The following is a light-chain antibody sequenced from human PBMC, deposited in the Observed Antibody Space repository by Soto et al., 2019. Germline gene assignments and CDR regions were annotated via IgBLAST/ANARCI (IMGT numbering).Light chain of an antibody. Sequence: DIQMTQSPSTLSASVGDRVTITCRASQSISSWLAWYQQKPGKAPKLLIYDASSLESGVPSRFSGSGSGTEFPLTISSLPPDDFATYYCQQYNSYRRTFGQGTKVEIK. CDR3: QQYNSYRRT. V-gene: IGKV1-5*01. CDR2: DAS. J-gene: IGKJ1*01. CDR1: QSISSW.